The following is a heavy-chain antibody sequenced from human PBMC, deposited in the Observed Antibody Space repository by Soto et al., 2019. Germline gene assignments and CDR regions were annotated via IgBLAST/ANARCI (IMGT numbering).Heavy chain of an antibody. CDR3: ARVVGALGHWFDP. V-gene: IGHV1-18*01. CDR1: GYNFNSYT. D-gene: IGHD1-26*01. CDR2: ISAYNGNT. J-gene: IGHJ5*02. Sequence: QVQLVQSGAEVKKPGASVKVSCKASGYNFNSYTISWVRQAPGQGLEWMGRISAYNGNTNYAQKLQGRVTMTTDTSTSTAYMELRSLRSDDAAVYPCARVVGALGHWFDPWGQGTLVTVSS.